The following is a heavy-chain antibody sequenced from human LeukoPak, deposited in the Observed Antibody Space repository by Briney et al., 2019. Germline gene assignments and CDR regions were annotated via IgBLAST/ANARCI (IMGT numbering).Heavy chain of an antibody. D-gene: IGHD6-6*01. CDR1: GGSFSGYY. Sequence: SETLSLTCAVYGGSFSGYYWSWIRQPPGKGLEWIGEINHSGSTKYNPSLKSRVTISEDTSKHQFSLKLSSVTAADTAVYSCARGQYSSSPVFDFWGQGTLVTVSS. V-gene: IGHV4-34*01. CDR3: ARGQYSSSPVFDF. J-gene: IGHJ4*02. CDR2: INHSGST.